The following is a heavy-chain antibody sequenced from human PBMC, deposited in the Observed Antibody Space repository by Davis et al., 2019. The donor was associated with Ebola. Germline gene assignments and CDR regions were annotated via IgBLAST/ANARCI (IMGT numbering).Heavy chain of an antibody. D-gene: IGHD5-18*01. CDR3: TSTVDTADY. J-gene: IGHJ4*02. CDR1: GFTFSGSP. Sequence: GESLKIPCAASGFTFSGSPMHRVRQASGKGLEWVGRIRSKANSYATAYAASLKGRFTISRDDSKTTAYLQMNSLKTEDTAVYYCTSTVDTADYWGQGTLVTVSS. CDR2: IRSKANSYAT. V-gene: IGHV3-73*01.